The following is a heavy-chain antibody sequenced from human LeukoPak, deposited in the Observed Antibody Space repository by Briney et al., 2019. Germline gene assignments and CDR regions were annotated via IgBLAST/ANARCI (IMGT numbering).Heavy chain of an antibody. D-gene: IGHD6-13*01. CDR1: GFTFSTYW. CDR2: IKQDGSEK. V-gene: IGHV3-7*03. CDR3: AKDLLWGSSSWSPFDY. J-gene: IGHJ4*02. Sequence: PGGSLRLSCAASGFTFSTYWMSWVRQAPGKGLEWVANIKQDGSEKYYVDSVKGRFTISRDNAKNSLYLQMNSLRAEDTTVYYCAKDLLWGSSSWSPFDYWGQGTLVTVSS.